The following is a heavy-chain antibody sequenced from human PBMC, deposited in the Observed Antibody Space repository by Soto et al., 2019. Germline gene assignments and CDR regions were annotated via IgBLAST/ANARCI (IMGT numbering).Heavy chain of an antibody. CDR3: AKDMDLIFRVFDY. Sequence: DVQLVESGGGLVQPGRSLRLSCAASGFTFDDYAMHWVRQAPGKGLEWVSGISWNSGSIGYADSVKGRFTISRDNAKNSLYLQMNSLRAEDTALYYCAKDMDLIFRVFDYWGQGTLVTVSS. J-gene: IGHJ4*02. CDR1: GFTFDDYA. D-gene: IGHD3-9*01. CDR2: ISWNSGSI. V-gene: IGHV3-9*01.